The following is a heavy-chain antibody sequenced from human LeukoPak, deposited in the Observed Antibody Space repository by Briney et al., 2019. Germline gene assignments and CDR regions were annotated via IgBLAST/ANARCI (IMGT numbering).Heavy chain of an antibody. D-gene: IGHD1-26*01. CDR3: ARGGIVGATLRAFDI. CDR1: GYTFTSYA. V-gene: IGHV1-2*02. J-gene: IGHJ3*02. Sequence: ASVKVSCKASGYTFTSYAMNWVRQAPGQGLEWMGWINPNSGGTNSAQKFQGRVTMTRDTSISTAYMELSRLRSDDTAVYYCARGGIVGATLRAFDIWGQGTMVTVSS. CDR2: INPNSGGT.